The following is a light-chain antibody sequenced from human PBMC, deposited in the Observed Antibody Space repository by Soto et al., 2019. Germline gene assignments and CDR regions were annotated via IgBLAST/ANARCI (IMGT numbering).Light chain of an antibody. Sequence: IQMTHAPSSLSAPVLNRVTITFRASQSISSYLNWYQQKPGKAPKLLIYAASSLQSRVPSRFSGSGSGTDFTLTIRSLQPEDFATYYCQQSYSTPPITCGQGPRLAIK. CDR3: QQSYSTPPIT. V-gene: IGKV1-39*01. J-gene: IGKJ5*01. CDR2: AAS. CDR1: QSISSY.